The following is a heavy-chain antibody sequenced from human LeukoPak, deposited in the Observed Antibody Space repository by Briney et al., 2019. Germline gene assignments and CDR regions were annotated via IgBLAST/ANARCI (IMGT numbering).Heavy chain of an antibody. J-gene: IGHJ3*02. CDR2: ISGSGGGT. CDR3: AKDRAYAFDI. V-gene: IGHV3-23*01. Sequence: GGSLRLSCAASGFTFSNYAMSWLRQAPGKGLEWVSVISGSGGGTYYADSVKGRFTVSRDNSKNTLFLQMNSLRAEDTAVYYCAKDRAYAFDIWGQGTMVTVSS. D-gene: IGHD3-10*01. CDR1: GFTFSNYA.